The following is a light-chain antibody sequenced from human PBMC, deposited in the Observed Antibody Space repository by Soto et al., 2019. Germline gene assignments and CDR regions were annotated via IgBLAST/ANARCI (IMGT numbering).Light chain of an antibody. Sequence: QSALTQPASVSGSPGQSITISCTGTSSDVGFYNYVSWYRQHPGKAPQLMVYEVSNRPSGVSNRFSGSKSGNTASLTISGLQAEDEAVYYCCSHSSSITWMFGGGTKLTVL. CDR3: CSHSSSITWM. J-gene: IGLJ3*02. CDR1: SSDVGFYNY. V-gene: IGLV2-14*01. CDR2: EVS.